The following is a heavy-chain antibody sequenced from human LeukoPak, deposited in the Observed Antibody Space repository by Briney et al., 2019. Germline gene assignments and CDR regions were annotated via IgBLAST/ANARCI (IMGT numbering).Heavy chain of an antibody. CDR3: ARFMEDDSSGYDY. CDR2: ISSSSSYI. D-gene: IGHD3-22*01. V-gene: IGHV3-21*01. CDR1: GFTFSSYS. Sequence: GGSLRLSCAASGFTFSSYSMNWVRQAPGKGLEGVSSISSSSSYIYYADSVKGRFTISRDNAKNSLYLQMNSLRAEDTAVYYCARFMEDDSSGYDYWGQGTLVTVSS. J-gene: IGHJ4*02.